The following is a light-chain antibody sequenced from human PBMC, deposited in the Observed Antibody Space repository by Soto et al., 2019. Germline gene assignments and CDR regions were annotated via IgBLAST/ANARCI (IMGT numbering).Light chain of an antibody. J-gene: IGKJ2*01. CDR1: QSIRSS. CDR2: AAS. Sequence: DIQMTQSPSSLSASVGDRITITCRASQSIRSSLNWYQQKPGKAPKLLMYAASTLQSGVPSRFSGSGSGTDFTLTISSLQPEDFATYYCQETYSATHSFGQGTKLEIK. V-gene: IGKV1-39*01. CDR3: QETYSATHS.